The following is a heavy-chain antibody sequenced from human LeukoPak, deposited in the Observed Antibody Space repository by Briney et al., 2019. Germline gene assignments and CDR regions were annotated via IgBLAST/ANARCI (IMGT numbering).Heavy chain of an antibody. J-gene: IGHJ4*02. CDR3: ARVQRDDSSGFDY. D-gene: IGHD3-22*01. CDR1: GFTFSSYS. Sequence: PGGSLRLSCAASGFTFSSYSMNWVRQAPGKGLEWVSSISSSSSYIYYADSVKGRFTISRDNAKNSLYLQMNSLRAEDTAVYYCARVQRDDSSGFDYWGQGTLVTASS. V-gene: IGHV3-21*01. CDR2: ISSSSSYI.